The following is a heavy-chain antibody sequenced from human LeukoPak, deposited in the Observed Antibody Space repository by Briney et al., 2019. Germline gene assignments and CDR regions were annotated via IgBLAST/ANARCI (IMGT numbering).Heavy chain of an antibody. Sequence: SETLSLTCAVYGGSFSGYYWSWIRQPPGKGLEWIGYIYYSGSTYYNPSLKSRVTISVDTSKNQFSLKLSSVTAADTAVYYCARXXXSSGYFPVKKPIGRLPNYWGQGTLVTVSS. CDR1: GGSFSGYY. CDR2: IYYSGST. V-gene: IGHV4-34*09. D-gene: IGHD3-22*01. J-gene: IGHJ4*02. CDR3: ARXXXSSGYFPVKKPIGRLPNY.